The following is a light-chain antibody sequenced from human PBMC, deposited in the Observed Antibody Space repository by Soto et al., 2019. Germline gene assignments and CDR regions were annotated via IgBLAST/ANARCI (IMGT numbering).Light chain of an antibody. CDR3: QQLNSYPYT. CDR2: GAS. Sequence: DIQLTQSPSFLSASVGDRVTITCRASQGISSHLAWYQQKPGKAPKLMIYGASTLQGGVPSRFSGSGSVTEFTLTSSSLQPEESATYACQQLNSYPYTFGQGTKVYIK. CDR1: QGISSH. J-gene: IGKJ2*01. V-gene: IGKV1-9*01.